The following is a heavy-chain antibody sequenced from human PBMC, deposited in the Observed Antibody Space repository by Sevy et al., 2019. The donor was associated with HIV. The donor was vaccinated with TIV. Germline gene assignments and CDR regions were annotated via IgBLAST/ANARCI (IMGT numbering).Heavy chain of an antibody. CDR3: AAPRASGWYEGTGGYFDF. Sequence: SETLSLTCTVSGGSISSSSYYWGWIRQPPGKGLEWIGSIYSTGSTSYNTSLRSRVTVSADTSKNQLSLKLDSVSAADTAVYYGAAPRASGWYEGTGGYFDFWGRGTLVTVSS. D-gene: IGHD6-19*01. CDR1: GGSISSSSYY. CDR2: IYSTGST. V-gene: IGHV4-39*01. J-gene: IGHJ2*01.